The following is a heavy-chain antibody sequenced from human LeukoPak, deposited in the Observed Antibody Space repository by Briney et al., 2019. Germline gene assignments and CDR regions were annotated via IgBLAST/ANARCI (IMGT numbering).Heavy chain of an antibody. CDR1: GGSISSYY. D-gene: IGHD6-19*01. J-gene: IGHJ4*02. CDR3: ARDSSSGWKHDY. CDR2: IYTSGST. V-gene: IGHV4-4*07. Sequence: NPSETLSLTCTVSGGSISSYYWSWIRQPAGKGLEWIGRIYTSGSTNYNPPLKSRVTMSVDTSKNQFSLKLSSVTAADTAVYYCARDSSSGWKHDYWGQGTLVTVSS.